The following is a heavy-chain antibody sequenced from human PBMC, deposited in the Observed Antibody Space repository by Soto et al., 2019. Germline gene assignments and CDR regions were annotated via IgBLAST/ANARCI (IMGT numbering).Heavy chain of an antibody. J-gene: IGHJ5*02. D-gene: IGHD4-17*01. V-gene: IGHV4-61*01. CDR1: GVSVSSGSYY. CDR2: IYYSGST. CDR3: ARAPDYGGNSQAGWFDP. Sequence: SETLSLTCTVSGVSVSSGSYYWNWIRQPPGKGLEWIGYIYYSGSTKYNPSLKSRVTISVDTSKNQFSLKLSSVTAADTAVYYCARAPDYGGNSQAGWFDPWGQGTLVTVSS.